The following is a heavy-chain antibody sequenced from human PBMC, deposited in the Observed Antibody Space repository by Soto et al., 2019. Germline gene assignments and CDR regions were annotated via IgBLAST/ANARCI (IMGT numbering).Heavy chain of an antibody. CDR1: GGSISSGGYY. J-gene: IGHJ5*01. Sequence: SETLSLTCTVSGGSISSGGYYWSWIRQHPGKGLEWIGYIYYSGSTYYNPSLKSRVTISVDTSKNQFSLKLSSVTAADTAVYYRARRRTGTTYHRFNSWAQGTQVTFTS. CDR3: ARRRTGTTYHRFNS. D-gene: IGHD1-7*01. CDR2: IYYSGST. V-gene: IGHV4-31*03.